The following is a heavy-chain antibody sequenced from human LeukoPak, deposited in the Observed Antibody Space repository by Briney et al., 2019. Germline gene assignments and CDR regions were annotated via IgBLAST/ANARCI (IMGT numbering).Heavy chain of an antibody. V-gene: IGHV3-23*01. CDR3: AKVSKQLELPAEANFDY. D-gene: IGHD6-13*01. J-gene: IGHJ4*02. CDR1: GFTFSSYA. Sequence: PGGSLRLSCADSGFTFSSYAMSWVRQAPGKGLEWVSAISGSGGSTYYADSVKGRFTISRDNSKNTLYLQMNSLRAEDTAVYYCAKVSKQLELPAEANFDYWGQGTLVTVSS. CDR2: ISGSGGST.